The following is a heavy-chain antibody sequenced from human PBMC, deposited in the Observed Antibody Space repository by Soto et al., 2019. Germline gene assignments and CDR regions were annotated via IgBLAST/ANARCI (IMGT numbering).Heavy chain of an antibody. CDR1: GGSISSYY. J-gene: IGHJ4*02. D-gene: IGHD6-19*01. Sequence: SETLSLTCTVSGGSISSYYWSWIRQPPGKGLEWIGYIYYSGSTNYNPSLKSRVTISVDTSKNQFSLKLSSVTAADTAVYYCARHISSGWSRLGHFDYWGQGTLVTVSS. V-gene: IGHV4-59*08. CDR3: ARHISSGWSRLGHFDY. CDR2: IYYSGST.